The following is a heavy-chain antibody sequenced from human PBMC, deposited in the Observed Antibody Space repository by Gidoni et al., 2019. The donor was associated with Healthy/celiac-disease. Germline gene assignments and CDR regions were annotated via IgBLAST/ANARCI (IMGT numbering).Heavy chain of an antibody. J-gene: IGHJ4*02. CDR3: AGGGIPGVRLGELSDY. V-gene: IGHV1-69*01. CDR1: GGTFSSYA. D-gene: IGHD3-16*01. Sequence: QVQLVQSGAEVQKPGSSVKVSCQASGGTFSSYAISWVRQAPGQGLEWMGGIIPIVGTANYAQKFQGRVTITADDSTSTAYMELSSLRSEDTAVYDCAGGGIPGVRLGELSDYWGQGTLVTVSS. CDR2: IIPIVGTA.